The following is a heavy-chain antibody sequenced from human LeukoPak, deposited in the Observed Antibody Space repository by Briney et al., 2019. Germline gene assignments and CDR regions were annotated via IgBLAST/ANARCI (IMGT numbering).Heavy chain of an antibody. CDR1: GGSISSGGYY. Sequence: SETLSLTCTVSGGSISSGGYYWSWIRQPPGKGLEWIGYIYHSGSTYYNPSLKSRVTISVDRSKNQFSLKLSSVTAADTAVYYCARVPVPAATPGDFQHWGQGTLVTVSS. CDR3: ARVPVPAATPGDFQH. CDR2: IYHSGST. J-gene: IGHJ1*01. D-gene: IGHD2-2*01. V-gene: IGHV4-30-2*01.